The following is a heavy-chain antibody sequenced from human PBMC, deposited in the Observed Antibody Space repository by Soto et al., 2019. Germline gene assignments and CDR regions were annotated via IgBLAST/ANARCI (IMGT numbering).Heavy chain of an antibody. Sequence: ASVKDSCKASGYTFTGYIMHWVRQAPGQGLEWMGWINPNSGGTNYAQKFQGRVTMTRDTSISTAYMELSRLRSDDTAVYYCARLDYDSSGYPWGQGTLVTVSS. D-gene: IGHD3-22*01. CDR2: INPNSGGT. CDR1: GYTFTGYI. V-gene: IGHV1-2*02. J-gene: IGHJ5*02. CDR3: ARLDYDSSGYP.